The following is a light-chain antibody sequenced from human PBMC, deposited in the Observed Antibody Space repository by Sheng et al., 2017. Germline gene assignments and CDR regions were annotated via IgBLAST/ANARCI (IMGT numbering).Light chain of an antibody. CDR1: ELPKQY. Sequence: SYELTQPPSVSVSPGQTARITCSGDELPKQYSYWYQHKPGQAPLLVIYKDTERPSGIPERFSGSTSGTTVMLTISGVQAEDEADYYCQSADSTETYVFGTGTKVTVL. CDR2: KDT. V-gene: IGLV3-25*03. J-gene: IGLJ1*01. CDR3: QSADSTETYV.